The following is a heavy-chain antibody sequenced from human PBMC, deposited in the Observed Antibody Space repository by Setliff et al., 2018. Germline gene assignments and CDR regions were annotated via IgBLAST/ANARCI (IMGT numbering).Heavy chain of an antibody. J-gene: IGHJ4*02. Sequence: KASETLSLTCTVSGDSINDYYWSWIRQPPGKGLEWIGYVFFTGDTDYNPSLGSRVTISLDRSKTQFSLKLSSVTAADTAVYYCARGGVTAVWDLTDWGQGTLVTVSS. CDR3: ARGGVTAVWDLTD. D-gene: IGHD2-21*02. CDR2: VFFTGDT. V-gene: IGHV4-59*01. CDR1: GDSINDYY.